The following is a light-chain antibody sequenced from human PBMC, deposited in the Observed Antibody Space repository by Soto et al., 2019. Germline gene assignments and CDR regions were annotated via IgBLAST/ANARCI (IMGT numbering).Light chain of an antibody. CDR2: WAS. V-gene: IGKV4-1*01. CDR1: QSVLYSSNNKNY. Sequence: DIVMTQSPDSLAVSLGEGATINCKSSQSVLYSSNNKNYLAWYQQKPGQPPKLLIYWASTRESGVPDRFSGRGSGTDFTLTISSLQAEDVALYYCQHYYSTPPTFGGGTKVEIK. J-gene: IGKJ4*01. CDR3: QHYYSTPPT.